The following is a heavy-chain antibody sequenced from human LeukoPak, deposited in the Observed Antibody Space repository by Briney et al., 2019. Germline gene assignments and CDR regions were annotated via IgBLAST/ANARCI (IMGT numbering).Heavy chain of an antibody. CDR1: GFTFRNYA. Sequence: GRYLRLSCAASGFTFRNYAMHWVRQAPGKGLEWVATLTYDGSDKDYADSVKGRFTISRDNSKNTLYLQMNGLRAEDTAVYFCARDLAESYLFDYWGQGTLVTVSS. CDR2: LTYDGSDK. J-gene: IGHJ4*02. V-gene: IGHV3-30-3*01. CDR3: ARDLAESYLFDY. D-gene: IGHD3-10*01.